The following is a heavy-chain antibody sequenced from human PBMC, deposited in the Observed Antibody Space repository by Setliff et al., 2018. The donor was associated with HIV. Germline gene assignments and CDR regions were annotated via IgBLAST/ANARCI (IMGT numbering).Heavy chain of an antibody. J-gene: IGHJ6*03. V-gene: IGHV3-23*01. CDR1: GFTFSTYA. CDR2: ISSSGGTT. Sequence: GGSLRLSCAASGFTFSTYAMTWVRQAPGKGLEWVSSISSSGGTTYFADTVKGRFTISRDNSKNTLYLQMDSLRVEDTALYYCAKETFYYDSSGYKSYYYYMDVWGKGTTVTVSS. CDR3: AKETFYYDSSGYKSYYYYMDV. D-gene: IGHD3-22*01.